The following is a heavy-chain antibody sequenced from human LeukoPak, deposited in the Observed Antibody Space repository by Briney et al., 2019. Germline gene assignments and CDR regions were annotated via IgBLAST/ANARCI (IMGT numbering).Heavy chain of an antibody. CDR2: VYYSGST. CDR1: GGSISNYY. J-gene: IGHJ4*02. CDR3: ARINYDILTGYYRLYYFDY. Sequence: SETLSLTCTVSGGSISNYYWSWIRQPPGKGLEWIGYVYYSGSTNYNPSLKSRLTISVDTSKNQFSLKLSSVTAADTAVYYCARINYDILTGYYRLYYFDYWGQGTLVTVSS. D-gene: IGHD3-9*01. V-gene: IGHV4-59*01.